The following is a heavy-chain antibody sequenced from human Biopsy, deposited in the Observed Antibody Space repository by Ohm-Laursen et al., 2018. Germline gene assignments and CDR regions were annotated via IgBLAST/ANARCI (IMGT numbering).Heavy chain of an antibody. J-gene: IGHJ6*02. V-gene: IGHV3-21*01. CDR2: ISETSSHI. D-gene: IGHD6-6*01. CDR3: ARDSSRRAREGGMDV. CDR1: GFSVSSYD. Sequence: LILSCSASGFSVSSYDMNWVRQAPGKGLEWISYISETSSHIYDADSVRGRFTVARDIAKNSLYLQLNSLRVEDTAVYYCARDSSRRAREGGMDVWGQGTTVTVSS.